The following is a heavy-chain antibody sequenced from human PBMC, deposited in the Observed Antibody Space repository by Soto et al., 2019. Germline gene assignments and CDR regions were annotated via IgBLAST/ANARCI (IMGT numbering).Heavy chain of an antibody. V-gene: IGHV5-51*01. J-gene: IGHJ5*02. CDR1: GYSFTSYW. CDR2: IYPGDSDT. D-gene: IGHD3-10*01. Sequence: GESLKISCKGSGYSFTSYWIGWVRQMPGKGLEWMGIIYPGDSDTRYSPSFQGQVTISADKSISTAYLQWSSLKASDTAMYYCARHGGCGSGEYNWFDPLDQGTLVTVSS. CDR3: ARHGGCGSGEYNWFDP.